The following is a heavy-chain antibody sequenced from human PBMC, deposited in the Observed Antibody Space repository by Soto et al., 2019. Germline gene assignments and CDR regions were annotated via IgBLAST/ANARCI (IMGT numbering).Heavy chain of an antibody. CDR2: IFPGDSDA. CDR1: GYSFTNYW. CDR3: ARRNSNFGAFEI. D-gene: IGHD3-3*02. J-gene: IGHJ3*02. Sequence: GESLKISCKGSGYSFTNYWIAWVRQMPGKGLEWMGIIFPGDSDARYSPSFQGQVTISVDKSISTAYVQWSSLVASVTAIYYCARRNSNFGAFEIWGHGTMVTVS. V-gene: IGHV5-51*01.